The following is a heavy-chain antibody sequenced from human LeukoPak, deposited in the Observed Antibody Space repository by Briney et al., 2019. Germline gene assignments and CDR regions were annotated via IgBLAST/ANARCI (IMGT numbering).Heavy chain of an antibody. D-gene: IGHD5-18*01. CDR3: ARDNNYSGYSFFDY. CDR2: ISAYNGNT. CDR1: GYTFTSYG. J-gene: IGHJ4*02. Sequence: AASVKVSCKASGYTFTSYGISWVRQAPGQGLEWMGWISAYNGNTNYAQKLQGRVTMTTDTSTSTAYMELRSLRSDDTAVYYCARDNNYSGYSFFDYWGQGTLVTVSS. V-gene: IGHV1-18*01.